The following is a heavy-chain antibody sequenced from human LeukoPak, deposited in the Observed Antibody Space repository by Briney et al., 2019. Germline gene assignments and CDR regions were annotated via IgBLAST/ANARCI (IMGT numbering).Heavy chain of an antibody. J-gene: IGHJ5*02. CDR2: IYYSGST. CDR3: ARDLLSVVGAPIDNWFDP. D-gene: IGHD2-15*01. Sequence: SETLSLTCTVSGGSISSSSYYWGWIRQPPGKGLEWIGSIYYSGSTYYNPSLKSRATISVDTSKNQFSLKLSSVTAADTAVYYCARDLLSVVGAPIDNWFDPWGQGTLVTVSS. CDR1: GGSISSSSYY. V-gene: IGHV4-39*07.